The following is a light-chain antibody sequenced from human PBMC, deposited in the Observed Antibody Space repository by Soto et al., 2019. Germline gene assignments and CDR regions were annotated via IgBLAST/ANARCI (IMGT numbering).Light chain of an antibody. Sequence: DIQMTQSPSTLSGSVVDIVIITGRASQSIGSWLAWYQQQPGKVPKLLIYTASTLQSGVPSRFSGSGSGAEFTLTISSLQPEDFATYYCQQYNTYPWTFGQGTKVDIK. CDR1: QSIGSW. CDR3: QQYNTYPWT. V-gene: IGKV1-5*03. J-gene: IGKJ1*01. CDR2: TAS.